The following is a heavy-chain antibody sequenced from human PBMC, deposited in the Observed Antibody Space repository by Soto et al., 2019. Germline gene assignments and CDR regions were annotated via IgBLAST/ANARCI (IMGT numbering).Heavy chain of an antibody. CDR3: ARTRAGSSSWYSFEDY. CDR1: GFSLSNARMG. V-gene: IGHV2-26*01. Sequence: QVTLKESGPVLVKPTETLTLTCTVSGFSLSNARMGVSWIRQPPGKALEWLAHIFSNDEKSYSTSLKSSLTISKDPYKSQVVLTMTNMDPVDTATYYCARTRAGSSSWYSFEDYWGQGTLVTVSS. D-gene: IGHD6-13*01. CDR2: IFSNDEK. J-gene: IGHJ4*02.